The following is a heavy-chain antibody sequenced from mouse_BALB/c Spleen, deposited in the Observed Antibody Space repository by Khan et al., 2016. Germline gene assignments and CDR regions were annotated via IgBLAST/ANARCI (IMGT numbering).Heavy chain of an antibody. J-gene: IGHJ2*01. V-gene: IGHV1-5*01. D-gene: IGHD2-14*01. CDR3: TRSRYYRYAYYFAY. CDR1: GYSFTSYW. Sequence: VRLQQSGTELARPGASVKMSCKASGYSFTSYWMHWVKQRPGQGLEWIGAIYAGNSDTSYNQKFKGKAKLTAVTSASTAYMELRSLTNEDSAVYYCTRSRYYRYAYYFAYWGQGTTLTVSS. CDR2: IYAGNSDT.